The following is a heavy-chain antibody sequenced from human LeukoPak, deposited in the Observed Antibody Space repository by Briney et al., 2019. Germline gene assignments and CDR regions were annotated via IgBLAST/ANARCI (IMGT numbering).Heavy chain of an antibody. D-gene: IGHD2-2*01. CDR1: GGSISSYY. CDR2: IYYSGST. V-gene: IGHV4-59*01. Sequence: KPSETLSLTCTVSGGSISSYYWSWIRQPPGKGLEWIGYIYYSGSTNYNPSLKSRVTISVDTSKNQFSLKLSSVTAADTAVYYCARSIVVVPAAMGHFDYWGQGTLVTVSS. J-gene: IGHJ4*02. CDR3: ARSIVVVPAAMGHFDY.